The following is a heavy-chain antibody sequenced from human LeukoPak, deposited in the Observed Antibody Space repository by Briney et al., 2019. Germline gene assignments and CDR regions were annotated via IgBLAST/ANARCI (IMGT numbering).Heavy chain of an antibody. Sequence: ASVKVSCKASGYTFTSYAMNWVRQAPGQGLEWMGWINTNTGNPTYAQGFTGRFVFSLDTSVSTAYLQISSLKAEDTAVYYCAREWAGQQWLKYNWFDPWGQGTLVTVSP. D-gene: IGHD6-19*01. CDR2: INTNTGNP. J-gene: IGHJ5*02. CDR3: AREWAGQQWLKYNWFDP. CDR1: GYTFTSYA. V-gene: IGHV7-4-1*02.